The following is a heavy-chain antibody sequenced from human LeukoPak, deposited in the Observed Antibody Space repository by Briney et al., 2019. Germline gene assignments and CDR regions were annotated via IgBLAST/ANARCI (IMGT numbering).Heavy chain of an antibody. CDR3: ARGVRITMVRGVSSFFDY. D-gene: IGHD3-10*01. J-gene: IGHJ4*02. Sequence: GSLRLSCAASGFTFSSYAMSWVRQAPGKGLEWIGYIYYSGSTNYNPSLKSRVTISVDTSKNQFSLKLSSVTAADTAVYYCARGVRITMVRGVSSFFDYWGQGTLVTVSS. V-gene: IGHV4-59*01. CDR2: IYYSGST. CDR1: GFTFSSYA.